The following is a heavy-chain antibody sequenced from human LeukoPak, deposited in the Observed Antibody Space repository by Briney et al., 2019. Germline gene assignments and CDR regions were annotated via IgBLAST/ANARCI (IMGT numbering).Heavy chain of an antibody. CDR2: IYYSGST. J-gene: IGHJ6*03. CDR1: GGSISSYY. Sequence: PSETLSLTCTVSGGSISSYYWSWIRQPPGKGLEWIGYIYYSGSTNYNPSLKSRVTISVDTSKNQISLKVNSVTAADTAVYYCARHRNGFFYYYYMDVWGQGTTVTVSS. D-gene: IGHD3-3*01. CDR3: ARHRNGFFYYYYMDV. V-gene: IGHV4-59*08.